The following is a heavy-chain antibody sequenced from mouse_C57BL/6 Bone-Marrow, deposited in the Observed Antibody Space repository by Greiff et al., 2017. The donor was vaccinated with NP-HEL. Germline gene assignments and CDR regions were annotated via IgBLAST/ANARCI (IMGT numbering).Heavy chain of an antibody. V-gene: IGHV1-18*01. D-gene: IGHD1-1*01. Sequence: EVQLQQSGPELVKPGASVKIPCKASGYAFTDYNMDWVKQSHGKSLEWIGDINPNNGGTIYNQKFKGKATLTVDKSSSTAYMELRSLTSEDTAVYYCVVATPYWCFDVWGTGTTVTVSS. CDR2: INPNNGGT. J-gene: IGHJ1*03. CDR1: GYAFTDYN. CDR3: VVATPYWCFDV.